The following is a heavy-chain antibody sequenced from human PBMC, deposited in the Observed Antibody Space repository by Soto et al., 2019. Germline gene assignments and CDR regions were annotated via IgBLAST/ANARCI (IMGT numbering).Heavy chain of an antibody. J-gene: IGHJ6*02. CDR3: ARGRSTKGDYYGMDV. Sequence: GVSVKVSCKASGGTFSSYAISWVRQAPGQGLEWMGGIIPIFGTANYAQKFQGRVTITADESTSTAYMELSSLRSEDTAVYYCARGRSTKGDYYGMDVWGQGTTVTVSS. CDR1: GGTFSSYA. CDR2: IIPIFGTA. V-gene: IGHV1-69*13.